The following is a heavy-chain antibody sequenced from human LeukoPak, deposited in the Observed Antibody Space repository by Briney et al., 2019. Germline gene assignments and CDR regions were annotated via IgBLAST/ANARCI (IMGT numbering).Heavy chain of an antibody. V-gene: IGHV4-61*02. D-gene: IGHD5-18*01. CDR1: GGSISSGSYY. Sequence: PSQTLSLTCTVSGGSISSGSYYWSWIRQPAGKGLEWIGRIYTSGGTNYNPSLKSRVTISVDTSKNQFSLKLSSVTAADTAVYYCARAGAMVFSGPWGQGTLVTVSS. CDR2: IYTSGGT. J-gene: IGHJ5*02. CDR3: ARAGAMVFSGP.